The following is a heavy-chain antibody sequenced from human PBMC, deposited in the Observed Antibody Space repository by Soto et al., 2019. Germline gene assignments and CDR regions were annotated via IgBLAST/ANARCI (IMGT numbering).Heavy chain of an antibody. V-gene: IGHV3-48*02. Sequence: EVQLVESGGGLVQPGGSLRLSCAASGFTFDNYAMNWVRQAPGKGLEWVSYIYRSGTTVYYADAVKGRFTISRDDAENSLYLQMDSLRDEDTAVYYCARDNSGSNSSIVDYWGQGTLVTVSS. CDR3: ARDNSGSNSSIVDY. D-gene: IGHD1-26*01. J-gene: IGHJ4*02. CDR2: IYRSGTTV. CDR1: GFTFDNYA.